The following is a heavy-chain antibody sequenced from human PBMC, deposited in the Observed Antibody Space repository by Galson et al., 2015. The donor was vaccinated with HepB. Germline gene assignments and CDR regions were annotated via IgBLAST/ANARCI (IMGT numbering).Heavy chain of an antibody. CDR1: GFTFSSYS. CDR3: ARGGYSYGPRWGYFDL. D-gene: IGHD5-18*01. V-gene: IGHV3-21*01. CDR2: ISSSSSYI. Sequence: SLRLSCAASGFTFSSYSMNWVRQAPGKGLEWVSSISSSSSYIYYADSVKGRFTISRDNAKNSLYLQMNSLRAEDTAVYYCARGGYSYGPRWGYFDLWGRGTLVTVSS. J-gene: IGHJ2*01.